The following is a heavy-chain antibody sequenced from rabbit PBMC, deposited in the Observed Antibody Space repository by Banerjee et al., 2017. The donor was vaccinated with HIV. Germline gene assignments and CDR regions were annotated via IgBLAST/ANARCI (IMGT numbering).Heavy chain of an antibody. V-gene: IGHV1S45*01. CDR2: IDTGSSGSI. CDR1: GFDLTRYYY. D-gene: IGHD4-2*01. Sequence: QEQLEESGGGLVKPEGSLTLTCKASGFDLTRYYYMCWVRQAPGKGLEWIGCIDTGSSGSIYYATWAKGRFTITKTSSTTVTLQMTSLTAADTATYFCARDSGYAGDDYYFKLWGQGTLVTVS. CDR3: ARDSGYAGDDYYFKL. J-gene: IGHJ4*01.